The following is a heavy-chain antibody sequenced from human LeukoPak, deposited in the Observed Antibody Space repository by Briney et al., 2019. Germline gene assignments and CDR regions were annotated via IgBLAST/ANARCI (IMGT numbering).Heavy chain of an antibody. Sequence: GGSLRLSCAASGFTFSDYYMSWIRQAPGKGLEWVSYISSSGSTIYYADSVKGRFTISRDNAKNSLYLQMNSLRAEDTAVYYCAKRGYCSSTSCLKPGFPLDPWGQGTLVTVSS. J-gene: IGHJ5*02. V-gene: IGHV3-11*01. D-gene: IGHD2-2*01. CDR2: ISSSGSTI. CDR1: GFTFSDYY. CDR3: AKRGYCSSTSCLKPGFPLDP.